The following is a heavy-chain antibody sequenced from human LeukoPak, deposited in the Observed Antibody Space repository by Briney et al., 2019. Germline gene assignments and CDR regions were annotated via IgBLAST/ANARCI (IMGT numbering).Heavy chain of an antibody. CDR3: AQSGRSTFWY. CDR2: IKEDGSEK. J-gene: IGHJ4*02. CDR1: GFTFSDHW. Sequence: GSLRLSCGASGFTFSDHWMSWVRQAPGKGLEWVATIKEDGSEKYYVDSVRGRFTISRDNVKNSLHLQMNSLRVEDTAVYYCAQSGRSTFWYWGQGALVSVSS. D-gene: IGHD2/OR15-2a*01. V-gene: IGHV3-7*01.